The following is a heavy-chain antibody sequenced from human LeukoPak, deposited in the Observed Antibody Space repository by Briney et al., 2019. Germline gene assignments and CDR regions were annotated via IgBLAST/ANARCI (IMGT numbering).Heavy chain of an antibody. J-gene: IGHJ4*02. Sequence: GGSLRLSCAASGFTFSSYGMHWVRQAPGKGLEWVAYIRFDGSNNYYADSLKGRFTISRDNSKNTLYLQMNSLGVEDTAVCSCARGGVNYASDYWGQGTLVTVSS. CDR1: GFTFSSYG. CDR3: ARGGVNYASDY. D-gene: IGHD1-7*01. CDR2: IRFDGSNN. V-gene: IGHV3-30*02.